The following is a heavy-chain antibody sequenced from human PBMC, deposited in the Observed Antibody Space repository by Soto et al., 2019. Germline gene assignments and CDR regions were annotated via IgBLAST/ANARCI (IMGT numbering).Heavy chain of an antibody. J-gene: IGHJ6*02. D-gene: IGHD2-2*01. V-gene: IGHV6-1*01. CDR3: ARGKLYCSSTSCYVTPYYYYYGMDV. Sequence: SETLSLTCAISGDSVSSNSAAWNWIRQSPSRGLEWLGRTYYRSKWYNDYAVSVKSRITINPDTSKNQFSLQLNSVTPEDTAVYYCARGKLYCSSTSCYVTPYYYYYGMDVWGQGTTVTVS. CDR1: GDSVSSNSAA. CDR2: TYYRSKWYN.